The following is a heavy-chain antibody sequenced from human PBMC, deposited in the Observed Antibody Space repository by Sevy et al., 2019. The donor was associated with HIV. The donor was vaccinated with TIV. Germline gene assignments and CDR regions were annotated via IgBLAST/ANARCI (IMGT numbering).Heavy chain of an antibody. CDR2: FDPEDDET. J-gene: IGHJ4*02. D-gene: IGHD3-22*01. Sequence: ASVKVSCRVSGYTLTKLAMHWVRQAPGKGLEWMGSFDPEDDETIYEQKFQGRVMMTEDKSTDTAYMELSSLRSEETAVYYCATTKDYYESSGSPFDSWGQGTLVTVSS. CDR3: ATTKDYYESSGSPFDS. V-gene: IGHV1-24*01. CDR1: GYTLTKLA.